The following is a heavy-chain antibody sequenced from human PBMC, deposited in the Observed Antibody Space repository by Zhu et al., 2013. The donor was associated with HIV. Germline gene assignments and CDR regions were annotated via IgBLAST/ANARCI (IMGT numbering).Heavy chain of an antibody. CDR1: GYTFTSYG. V-gene: IGHV1-2*02. CDR2: INPNSGGT. Sequence: QVQLVQSGTQVKKPGASVKVSCKASGYTFTSYGISWVRQAPGQGFEWVGWINPNSGGTRYAQKFQGRVTMTRDTSNDTAYLELSRLRSDDTAVYFCARDRDTLVRGPIPLLHYWGQGTLVTVSS. CDR3: ARDRDTLVRGPIPLLHY. J-gene: IGHJ4*02. D-gene: IGHD3-10*01.